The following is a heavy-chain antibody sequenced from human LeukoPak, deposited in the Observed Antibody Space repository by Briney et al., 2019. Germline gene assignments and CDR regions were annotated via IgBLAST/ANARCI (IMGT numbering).Heavy chain of an antibody. CDR2: INSDGSST. J-gene: IGHJ4*02. V-gene: IGHV3-74*01. D-gene: IGHD3-10*01. CDR3: ARDSDHYYGSGSCYY. Sequence: GGSLRLSCAASGFTFSSYWMHWVRQAPGKGLVWVSRINSDGSSTSYADSVKGRFTISRDNAKNTLYLQMNSLRAEDTAVYYCARDSDHYYGSGSCYYWGQGTLVAVSS. CDR1: GFTFSSYW.